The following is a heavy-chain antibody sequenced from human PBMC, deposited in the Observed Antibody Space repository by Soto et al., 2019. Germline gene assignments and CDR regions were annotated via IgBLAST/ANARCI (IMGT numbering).Heavy chain of an antibody. Sequence: SETLSLTCVVSGDSVSRDWHSWVRQSPGKGLEWIGEIHDSGAANYSPSLKSRVTISVDRSKNQFSLKVNSVTAADTAVYYCAGHHLAGYSLESWGQGTLVTVSS. D-gene: IGHD4-4*01. CDR2: IHDSGAA. J-gene: IGHJ1*01. V-gene: IGHV4-4*02. CDR3: AGHHLAGYSLES. CDR1: GDSVSRDW.